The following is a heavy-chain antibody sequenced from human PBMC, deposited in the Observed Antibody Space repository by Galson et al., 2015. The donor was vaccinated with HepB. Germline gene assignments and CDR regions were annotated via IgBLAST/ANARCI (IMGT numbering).Heavy chain of an antibody. D-gene: IGHD3-10*01. Sequence: SLRLSCAASGFTFSDYYMSWIRQAPGKGLEWASHINSSGKTIYYTDSVKGRFTISRDNAKNSLYLQMNSLRVEDTAVYYCARVARRDTYYYGSGRYSYFDYWGQGNLVTVSS. V-gene: IGHV3-11*01. CDR1: GFTFSDYY. J-gene: IGHJ4*02. CDR3: ARVARRDTYYYGSGRYSYFDY. CDR2: INSSGKTI.